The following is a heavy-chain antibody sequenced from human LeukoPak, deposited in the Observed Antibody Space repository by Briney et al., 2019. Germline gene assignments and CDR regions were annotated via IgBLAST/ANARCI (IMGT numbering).Heavy chain of an antibody. CDR1: GFTFSSFW. CDR3: ARVRVGATNYFDY. D-gene: IGHD1-26*01. CDR2: INQDGREK. V-gene: IGHV3-7*04. J-gene: IGHJ4*02. Sequence: GGSLRLSCAASGFTFSSFWMSWVRHALGEGLEWGANINQDGREKYYVDSVRGRFTISRDNAKNSRCLQMDSLRAEDTAVYYCARVRVGATNYFDYWGQGTLVTVSS.